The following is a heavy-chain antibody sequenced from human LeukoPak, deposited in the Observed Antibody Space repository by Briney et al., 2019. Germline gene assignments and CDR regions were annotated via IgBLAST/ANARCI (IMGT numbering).Heavy chain of an antibody. J-gene: IGHJ4*02. CDR3: AREDSNSENF. CDR1: GYPFTSYG. D-gene: IGHD2/OR15-2a*01. CDR2: IAAYNGAT. Sequence: ASVKVSCKASGYPFTSYGLTWVRQTPGQGLQWMGWIAAYNGATNYAQIFQGRISMTTDTSTNTGYMELRSLTSDDTAVYYCAREDSNSENFWGQGTLVTVSS. V-gene: IGHV1-18*01.